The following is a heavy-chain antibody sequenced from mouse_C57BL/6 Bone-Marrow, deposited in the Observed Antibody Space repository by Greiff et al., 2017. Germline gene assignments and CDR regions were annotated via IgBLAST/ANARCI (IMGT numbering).Heavy chain of an antibody. CDR1: GYTFTSYW. V-gene: IGHV1-55*01. J-gene: IGHJ2*01. CDR3: ARWVYYGYDGGD. CDR2: IYPGSGST. D-gene: IGHD2-2*01. Sequence: QVQLQQPGAELVKPGASVKMSCKASGYTFTSYWITWVKQRPGQGLEWIGDIYPGSGSTNYNEKFKSKATLTVDTSSSTAYLQLRSLPSEDSAVYYCARWVYYGYDGGDWGQGTTLTVSS.